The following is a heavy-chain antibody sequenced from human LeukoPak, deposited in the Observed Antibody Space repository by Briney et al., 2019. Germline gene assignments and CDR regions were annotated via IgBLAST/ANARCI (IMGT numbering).Heavy chain of an antibody. V-gene: IGHV4-59*12. J-gene: IGHJ4*02. CDR1: GGSTSTYY. Sequence: PSETLSLTCSVSGGSTSTYYWSWIRQPPGKGLEWIGYIYYSGSTSYNPSLKSRVTISVDTSKNQFSLELSSVTAADTAVYYCARGIVGATSFDYWGQGTLVTVSS. D-gene: IGHD1-26*01. CDR3: ARGIVGATSFDY. CDR2: IYYSGST.